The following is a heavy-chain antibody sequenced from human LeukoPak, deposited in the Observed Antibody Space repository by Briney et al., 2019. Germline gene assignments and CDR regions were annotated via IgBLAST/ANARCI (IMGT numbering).Heavy chain of an antibody. CDR2: IISDGSTT. D-gene: IGHD3-10*02. Sequence: PGGSLRLSCAASGFIFSDYAMHCVRQAPGKGLVWVSRIISDGSTTDYPDSVKGRFTISRDNAKNTLYLQMNSLRAEDTAVYYCAELGITMIGGVWGKGTTVTISS. J-gene: IGHJ6*04. CDR1: GFIFSDYA. V-gene: IGHV3-74*01. CDR3: AELGITMIGGV.